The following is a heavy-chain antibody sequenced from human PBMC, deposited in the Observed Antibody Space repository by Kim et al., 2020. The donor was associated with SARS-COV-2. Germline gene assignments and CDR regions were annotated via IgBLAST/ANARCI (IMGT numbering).Heavy chain of an antibody. CDR3: AREDYGSGSQAYYYGMDV. CDR1: GFTFSSYG. CDR2: ISYDGNNK. V-gene: IGHV3-33*05. J-gene: IGHJ6*02. D-gene: IGHD3-10*01. Sequence: GGSLRLSCAASGFTFSSYGMHWVRQAPGKGLEWVAVISYDGNNKYYADSVKGRFTISRDNSKNTLYLQMNSLRAEDTAVYYCAREDYGSGSQAYYYGMDVWGQGTTVTVSS.